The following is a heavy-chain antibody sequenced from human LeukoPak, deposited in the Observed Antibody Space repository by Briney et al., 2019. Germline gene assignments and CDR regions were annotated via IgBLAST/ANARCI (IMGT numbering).Heavy chain of an antibody. CDR3: AKVSEPYYDFWSGYYRAYGMEV. Sequence: GGSLRLSCAASGFTLSNYAMSWVRQAPGKGLEWVSAISGSGGSTYYAESVKGRFTISRDNSTKTLYLQMNRLGAEHTGVYYCAKVSEPYYDFWSGYYRAYGMEVWGQGTTVTVSS. V-gene: IGHV3-23*01. CDR2: ISGSGGST. CDR1: GFTLSNYA. J-gene: IGHJ6*02. D-gene: IGHD3-3*01.